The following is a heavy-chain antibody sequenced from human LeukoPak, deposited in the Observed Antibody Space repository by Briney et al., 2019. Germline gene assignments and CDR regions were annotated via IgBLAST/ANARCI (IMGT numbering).Heavy chain of an antibody. CDR3: AKSVYRLIYNWFDP. Sequence: GGSLRLSCAASGFTFSSYAMSWVRQAPGKGLEWVSAISGSGGSTYYADSVKGRFTISRDNSKNTLYLQLNSLRAEDTAVYYCAKSVYRLIYNWFDPWGQGTLVTVSS. V-gene: IGHV3-23*01. J-gene: IGHJ5*02. CDR1: GFTFSSYA. D-gene: IGHD5/OR15-5a*01. CDR2: ISGSGGST.